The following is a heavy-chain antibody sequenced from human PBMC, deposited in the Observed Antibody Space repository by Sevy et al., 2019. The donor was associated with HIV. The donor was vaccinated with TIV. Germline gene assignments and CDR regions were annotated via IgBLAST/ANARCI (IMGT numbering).Heavy chain of an antibody. CDR3: ARGGKRFLEWGGGENYFDY. CDR2: ISYDGSNK. CDR1: GFTFSSYV. J-gene: IGHJ4*02. V-gene: IGHV3-30-3*01. Sequence: GGSLRLSCAASGFTFSSYVMHWVRQAPGKGLEWVAVISYDGSNKYYAESVKGRFTISRDNSKNTLYLQMNSLRAEDKAVYYCARGGKRFLEWGGGENYFDYWGQGTLVTVSS. D-gene: IGHD3-3*01.